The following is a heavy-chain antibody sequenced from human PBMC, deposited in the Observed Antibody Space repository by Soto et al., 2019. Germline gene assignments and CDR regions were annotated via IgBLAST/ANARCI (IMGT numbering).Heavy chain of an antibody. J-gene: IGHJ3*02. Sequence: QVQLVQSGAEVKKPGASVKVSCKASGYTFTSYGISWVRQAPGQGLEWMGWISAYNGNTNYAQKRQGRVTMTTDTSTSTAYMGLGSLRSDDTAVYYCARDRGYSSGWYRIDAFDIWGQGTMVTVSS. V-gene: IGHV1-18*01. CDR2: ISAYNGNT. CDR1: GYTFTSYG. CDR3: ARDRGYSSGWYRIDAFDI. D-gene: IGHD6-19*01.